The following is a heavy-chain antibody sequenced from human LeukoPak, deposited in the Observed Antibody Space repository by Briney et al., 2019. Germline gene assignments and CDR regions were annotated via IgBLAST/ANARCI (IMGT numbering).Heavy chain of an antibody. Sequence: SSETLSLTCTVSGGSISSGGYYWSWIRQPPGKGLEWIGYIYHSGSTYYNPSLKSRVTISVDRSKNQFSLKLSSVTAADTAVYYCARHRVYSSSAFDYWGQGTLVTVSS. D-gene: IGHD6-6*01. J-gene: IGHJ4*02. CDR1: GGSISSGGYY. V-gene: IGHV4-30-2*01. CDR2: IYHSGST. CDR3: ARHRVYSSSAFDY.